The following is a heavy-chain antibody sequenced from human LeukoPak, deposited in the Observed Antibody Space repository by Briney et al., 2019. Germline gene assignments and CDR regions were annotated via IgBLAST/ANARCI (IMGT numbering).Heavy chain of an antibody. Sequence: SETLSLTCTVSRDSISSFYWSWIRQTPGKGLEWIGYIYYNGTTNYNPSLKSRVLMSVDTSKNQFSLNLRSVTAADTAVYYCAREKNYYGSGSGELGYWGQGTLVTVSS. D-gene: IGHD3-10*01. CDR3: AREKNYYGSGSGELGY. J-gene: IGHJ4*02. V-gene: IGHV4-59*12. CDR1: RDSISSFY. CDR2: IYYNGTT.